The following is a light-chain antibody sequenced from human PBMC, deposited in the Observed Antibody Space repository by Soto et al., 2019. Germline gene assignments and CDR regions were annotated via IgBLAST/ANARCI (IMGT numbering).Light chain of an antibody. CDR2: DNN. V-gene: IGLV1-51*01. CDR1: RSNIGDNY. CDR3: GTWDNSKTVV. J-gene: IGLJ2*01. Sequence: QPVLTQPPSVSAAPGQKVTISCSGNRSNIGDNYVSWYQQVPGTAPRLLIYDNNKRPSGIPDRFSGSKSGTSATLGITGLQTGDEADYYCGTWDNSKTVVFGGGTKLTVL.